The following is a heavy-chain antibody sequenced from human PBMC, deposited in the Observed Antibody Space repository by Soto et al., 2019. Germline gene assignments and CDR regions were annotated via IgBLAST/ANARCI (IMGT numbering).Heavy chain of an antibody. CDR3: ARGRHCLDY. V-gene: IGHV4-59*01. CDR2: IYYSGST. D-gene: IGHD6-25*01. CDR1: GGSINSYY. J-gene: IGHJ4*02. Sequence: QVQLQESGPGLVKPSETLSLTCTVSGGSINSYYWSWIRQPPGKAPEWIGYIYYSGSTNYNPSLMSRVTISVDTSKSHFSLKLSSVTAADTAVYYCARGRHCLDYWGQGTLVTVSS.